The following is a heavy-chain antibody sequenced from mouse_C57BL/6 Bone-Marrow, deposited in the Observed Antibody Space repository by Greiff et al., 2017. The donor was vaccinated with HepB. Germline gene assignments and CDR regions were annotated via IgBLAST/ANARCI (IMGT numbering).Heavy chain of an antibody. CDR3: AREANWEGGY. D-gene: IGHD4-1*01. Sequence: EVMLVESGGGLVKPGGSLKLSCAASGFTFSDYGMHWVRQAPEKGLEWVAYISSGSSTIYYADTVKGRFTISRDNAKNTLFLQMTSLRSEDTAMYYCAREANWEGGYWGQGTTLTVSS. J-gene: IGHJ2*01. CDR2: ISSGSSTI. CDR1: GFTFSDYG. V-gene: IGHV5-17*01.